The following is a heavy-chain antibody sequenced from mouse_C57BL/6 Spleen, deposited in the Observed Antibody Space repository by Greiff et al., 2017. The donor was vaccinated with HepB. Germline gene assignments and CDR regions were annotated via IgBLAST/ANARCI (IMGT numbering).Heavy chain of an antibody. CDR1: GFTFNTYA. CDR2: IRSKSRNYAT. J-gene: IGHJ4*01. V-gene: IGHV10-3*01. CDR3: VRGATGTYAMDY. D-gene: IGHD4-1*02. Sequence: EVKLVESGGGLVQPKGSLKLSCAASGFTFNTYAMHWVRQAPGKGLEWVARIRSKSRNYATYYADSVKDRFTISRDDSQSMLYLQMNNLKTEDTAMYYCVRGATGTYAMDYWGQGTSVTVSS.